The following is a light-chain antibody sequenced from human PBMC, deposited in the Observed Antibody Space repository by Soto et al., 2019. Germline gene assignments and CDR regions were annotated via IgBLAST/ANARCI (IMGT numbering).Light chain of an antibody. CDR1: QSVSSSY. CDR2: GAH. CDR3: QQFDPSPSYT. J-gene: IGKJ2*01. V-gene: IGKV3-20*01. Sequence: EIVLTQSPGTLSLSPGERATLSCRASQSVSSSYLAWYQQKPGQAPRLLIYGAHSRATGIPDRFSGSGSGTDFTLTISRLEPEDFALYYCQQFDPSPSYTFGQGTKLEIK.